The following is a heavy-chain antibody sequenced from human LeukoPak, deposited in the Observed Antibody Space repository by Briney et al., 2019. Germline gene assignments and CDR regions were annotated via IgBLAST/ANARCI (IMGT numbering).Heavy chain of an antibody. CDR2: IWYDGSNK. V-gene: IGHV3-33*01. CDR1: GFTFSSYG. Sequence: PGGSLRLSCAASGFTFSSYGMHWVRQAPGKGLEWVAVIWYDGSNKYYADSVKGRFTISRDNSKNTLYLQMNSLRAEDTAVYYCARGGYSSSWTGTYFDYWGQGTLVTVSS. CDR3: ARGGYSSSWTGTYFDY. J-gene: IGHJ4*02. D-gene: IGHD6-13*01.